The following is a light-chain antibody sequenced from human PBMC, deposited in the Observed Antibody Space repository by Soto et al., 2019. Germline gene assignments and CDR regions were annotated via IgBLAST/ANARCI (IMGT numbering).Light chain of an antibody. CDR3: QHYQSYLWT. J-gene: IGKJ1*01. CDR2: DAS. V-gene: IGKV1-5*01. CDR1: QSISSW. Sequence: DIQLTQSPSTLSASVGDRVTITCRASQSISSWLAWYQQKPGKAPNLLIYDASSLESGVPSRFSGSGSGTEFTLTINGLQPDDFATYYCQHYQSYLWTFGQGTKVDIK.